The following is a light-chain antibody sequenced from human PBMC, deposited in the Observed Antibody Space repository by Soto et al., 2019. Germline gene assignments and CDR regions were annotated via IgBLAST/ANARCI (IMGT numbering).Light chain of an antibody. Sequence: EIMMTQSPATLSVSPGERATLSCRASQTVSNYLAWYQQKPGLAPRLLIYDASNRATGVPARFSGRGSGTDFTLTISSLEPEDLAVYYCQQRNNWPGTFGQGTKVDI. CDR3: QQRNNWPGT. CDR1: QTVSNY. J-gene: IGKJ1*01. V-gene: IGKV3-11*01. CDR2: DAS.